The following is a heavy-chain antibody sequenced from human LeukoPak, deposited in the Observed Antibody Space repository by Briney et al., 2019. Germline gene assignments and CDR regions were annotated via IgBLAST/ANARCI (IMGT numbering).Heavy chain of an antibody. CDR3: ARGTSGLSPPYYYYYMDV. Sequence: ASVKVSCKASGYTFTSYYMHWVRQAPGQGLEWMGIINPSGGSASYAQKFQGRVTMTRDTSTSTVYMELSSLRSEDTAVYYCARGTSGLSPPYYYYYMDVWGKGTTVTVSS. CDR2: INPSGGSA. J-gene: IGHJ6*03. CDR1: GYTFTSYY. D-gene: IGHD3-3*01. V-gene: IGHV1-46*03.